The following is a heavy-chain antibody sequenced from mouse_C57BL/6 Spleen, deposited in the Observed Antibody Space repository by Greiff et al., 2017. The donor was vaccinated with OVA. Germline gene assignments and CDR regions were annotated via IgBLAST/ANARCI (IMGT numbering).Heavy chain of an antibody. CDR3: ARDGYYGSSYPYWYFDV. D-gene: IGHD1-1*01. CDR1: GFTFSDYY. J-gene: IGHJ1*03. Sequence: EVKVVESEGGLVQPGSSMKLSCTASGFTFSDYYMAWVRQVPEKGLEWVANINYDGSSTYYLDSLKSRFIISRDNAKNILYLQMSSLKSEDTATYYCARDGYYGSSYPYWYFDVWGTGTTVTVSS. CDR2: INYDGSST. V-gene: IGHV5-16*01.